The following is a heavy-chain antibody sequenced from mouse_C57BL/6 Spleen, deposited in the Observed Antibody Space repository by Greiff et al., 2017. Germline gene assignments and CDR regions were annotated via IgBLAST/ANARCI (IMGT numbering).Heavy chain of an antibody. J-gene: IGHJ2*01. CDR3: VRQGLTGPFDY. CDR1: GFSFNTYA. V-gene: IGHV10-1*01. Sequence: EVKLVESGGGLVQPKGSLKLSCAASGFSFNTYAMNWVRQAPGKGLEWVARIRSKSNNYATYYADSVKDRFTISRDDSESMLYLQMNNLKTEDTAMYYCVRQGLTGPFDYWGQGTTLTVSS. CDR2: IRSKSNNYAT. D-gene: IGHD4-1*01.